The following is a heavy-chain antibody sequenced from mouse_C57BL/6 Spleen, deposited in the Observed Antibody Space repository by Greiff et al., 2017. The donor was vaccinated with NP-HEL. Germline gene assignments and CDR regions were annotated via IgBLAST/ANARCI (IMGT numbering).Heavy chain of an antibody. V-gene: IGHV1-52*01. CDR1: GYTFTSYW. CDR2: IDPSDSET. Sequence: VQLQQPGAELVRPGSSVKLSCKASGYTFTSYWMHWVKQRPIQGLEWIGNIDPSDSETHYNQKFKDKATLTVDKSSSTAYMQLSSLTSEDSAVYYCAREFTTVVATGYFDYWGQGTTLTVSS. D-gene: IGHD1-1*01. J-gene: IGHJ2*01. CDR3: AREFTTVVATGYFDY.